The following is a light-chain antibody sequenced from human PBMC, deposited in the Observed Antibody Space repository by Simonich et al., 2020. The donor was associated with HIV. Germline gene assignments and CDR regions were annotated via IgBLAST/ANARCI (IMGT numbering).Light chain of an antibody. J-gene: IGKJ1*01. CDR2: GAS. CDR3: QQYNNWPRT. V-gene: IGKV3-15*01. Sequence: EIVMTQSPATLSVSPGERANLSCRASKIVTTTLALYQPKPCQVPRLLCYGASTRATGIPARFSGSGSGTEFTLTISSMQSEDFALYYCQQYNNWPRTFGQGTKVEIK. CDR1: KIVTTT.